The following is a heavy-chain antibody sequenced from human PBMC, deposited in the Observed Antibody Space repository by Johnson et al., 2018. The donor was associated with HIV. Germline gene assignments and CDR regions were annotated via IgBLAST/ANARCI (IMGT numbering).Heavy chain of an antibody. CDR3: ASADVFDI. J-gene: IGHJ3*02. Sequence: VQLVESGGGLVQPGGSLRLSCAASGFTFSSYWMSWVRQAPKKGLEWVSIARGRGTSIDYADAVKGRFIVSRDSSENTLHVQMNSLRVEDTAVYYCASADVFDIWGQGTMVTVSS. CDR2: ARGRGTSI. V-gene: IGHV3-23*04. CDR1: GFTFSSYW.